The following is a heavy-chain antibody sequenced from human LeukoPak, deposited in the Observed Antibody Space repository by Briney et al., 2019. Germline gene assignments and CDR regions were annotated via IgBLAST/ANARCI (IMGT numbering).Heavy chain of an antibody. Sequence: PGGSLRLSCAASGFTFDDYGMSWVRQAPGKGLEWVSGINWNGGSTGYADSVKGRFTISRDNAKNSLYLQMNSLRAEDTALYYCARDKYYDSSGYPTGDYWGQGTLVTVSS. J-gene: IGHJ4*02. V-gene: IGHV3-20*04. D-gene: IGHD3-22*01. CDR1: GFTFDDYG. CDR2: INWNGGST. CDR3: ARDKYYDSSGYPTGDY.